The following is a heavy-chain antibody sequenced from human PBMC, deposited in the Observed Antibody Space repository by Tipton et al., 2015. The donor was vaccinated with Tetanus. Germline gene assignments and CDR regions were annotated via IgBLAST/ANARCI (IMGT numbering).Heavy chain of an antibody. D-gene: IGHD3-22*01. CDR1: GYTFTAQY. J-gene: IGHJ6*02. CDR2: IDPNSGDT. Sequence: QLVQSGAELKKPGASVKVSCKAFGYTFTAQYMYWVRRAPGQGLEWMGWIDPNSGDTKYAQKFQGRVTMTRDTSISTIHMELSRLKSDDTAVYYCARDRGDYIYYGMDVWGQGTTVTVSS. V-gene: IGHV1-2*02. CDR3: ARDRGDYIYYGMDV.